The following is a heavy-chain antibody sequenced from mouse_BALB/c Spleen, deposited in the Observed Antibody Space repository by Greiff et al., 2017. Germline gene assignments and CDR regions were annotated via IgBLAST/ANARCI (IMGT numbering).Heavy chain of an antibody. CDR1: GFNIKDYY. CDR2: IDPENGDT. Sequence: VQLQQSGAELVRSGASVKLSCTASGFNIKDYYMHWVKQRPEQGLEWIGWIDPENGDTEYAPKFQGKATMTADTSSNTAYLQLSSLTSEDTAVYYCNEGGYGSSSYFEVWGAGTTVTVSS. CDR3: NEGGYGSSSYFEV. J-gene: IGHJ1*01. V-gene: IGHV14-4*02. D-gene: IGHD1-1*01.